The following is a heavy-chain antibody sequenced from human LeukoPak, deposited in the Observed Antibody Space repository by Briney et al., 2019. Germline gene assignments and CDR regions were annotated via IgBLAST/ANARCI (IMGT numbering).Heavy chain of an antibody. CDR2: IIPIFGTA. D-gene: IGHD1-26*01. J-gene: IGHJ3*02. V-gene: IGHV1-69*01. CDR3: ARRPRVWEFDAFDI. Sequence: GASVKVSCKASGGTFSSYAISWVRQAPGQGLEWVGGIIPIFGTANYAQKFQGRVTITADESTSTAYMELSSLRSEDTAVYYCARRPRVWEFDAFDIWGQGTMVTVSS. CDR1: GGTFSSYA.